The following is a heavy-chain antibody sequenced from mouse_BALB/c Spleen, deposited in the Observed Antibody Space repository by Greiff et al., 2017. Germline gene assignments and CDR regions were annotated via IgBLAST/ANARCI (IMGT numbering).Heavy chain of an antibody. CDR3: ARSPYGNYVNYFDY. CDR2: ISSGSSTI. D-gene: IGHD2-1*01. Sequence: EVQVVESGGGLVQPGGSRKLSCAASGFTFSSFGMHWVRQAPEKGLEWVAYISSGSSTIYYADTVKGRFTISRDNPKNTLFLQMTSLRSEDTAMYYCARSPYGNYVNYFDYWGQGTTLTVSS. V-gene: IGHV5-17*02. J-gene: IGHJ2*01. CDR1: GFTFSSFG.